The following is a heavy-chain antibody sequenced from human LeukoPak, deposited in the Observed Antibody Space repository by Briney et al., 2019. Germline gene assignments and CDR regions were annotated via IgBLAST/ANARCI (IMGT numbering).Heavy chain of an antibody. D-gene: IGHD3-22*01. CDR2: IYYSGST. CDR1: GGSISSYY. Sequence: SETLSLTCTVSGGSISSYYWSWIRQPPGKGLEWIGYIYYSGSTNYNPSLKSRVTISVDTSKNQFSLKLSSVTAADTAVYYCARDNDSSGNDGFDIWGQGTMVTVSS. CDR3: ARDNDSSGNDGFDI. V-gene: IGHV4-59*01. J-gene: IGHJ3*02.